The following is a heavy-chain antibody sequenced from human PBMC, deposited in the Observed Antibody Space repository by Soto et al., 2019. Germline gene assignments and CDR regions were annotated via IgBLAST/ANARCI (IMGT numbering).Heavy chain of an antibody. CDR2: ISAYNGNT. D-gene: IGHD2-2*01. J-gene: IGHJ6*02. V-gene: IGHV1-18*01. Sequence: ASVKVSCKASGYTFTSYGISWVRQAPGHGLEWMGWISAYNGNTNYAQKLQGRVTMTTDTSTSTAYMELRSLRSDDTAVYYCARLYCISTSCYLGMDVWGRGTTVTVSS. CDR1: GYTFTSYG. CDR3: ARLYCISTSCYLGMDV.